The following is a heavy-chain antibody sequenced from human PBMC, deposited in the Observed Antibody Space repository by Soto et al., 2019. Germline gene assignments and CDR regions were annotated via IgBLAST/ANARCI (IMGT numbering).Heavy chain of an antibody. CDR1: GFTFADYA. CDR3: TRDSGCGGDCYENYFDY. J-gene: IGHJ4*02. Sequence: GGSLRLSCTASGFTFADYAMSWFRQAPGKGLEWVGFIRSKGYGGTTDHTASVKGRFTISRDDSKSIAYLQMNSLKPEDIAVYYCTRDSGCGGDCYENYFDYWGQGTL. V-gene: IGHV3-49*01. D-gene: IGHD2-21*02. CDR2: IRSKGYGGTT.